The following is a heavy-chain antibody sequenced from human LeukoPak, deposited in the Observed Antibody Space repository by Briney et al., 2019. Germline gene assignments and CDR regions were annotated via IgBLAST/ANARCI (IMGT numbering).Heavy chain of an antibody. CDR3: PLPTLGY. J-gene: IGHJ4*02. CDR2: ISTNGGRT. V-gene: IGHV3-64D*08. CDR1: GFTFSSYA. Sequence: PGGSLRLSCSASGFTFSSYATHWVRQAPGKGLQYVSGISTNGGRTYYADSVKDRFTISRDNSKNTLYLQMSSLRLEDTAVYYCPLPTLGYWGQGTLVTVSS.